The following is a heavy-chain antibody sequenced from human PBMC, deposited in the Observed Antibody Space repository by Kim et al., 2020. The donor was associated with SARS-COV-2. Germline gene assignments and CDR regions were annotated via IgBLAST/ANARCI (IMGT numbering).Heavy chain of an antibody. CDR1: GFTFSSYS. J-gene: IGHJ6*02. CDR3: ARDASGKGSGSYLQYSYYYYSMDV. D-gene: IGHD3-10*01. V-gene: IGHV3-48*01. Sequence: GGSLRLSCAVSGFTFSSYSMNWVRQAPGKGLEWVAYISSSSSTIHYADSVKGRFTITRDNAKNSLYLQMNSLRAEDTAVYYCARDASGKGSGSYLQYSYYYYSMDVWGQGTTVTVSS. CDR2: ISSSSSTI.